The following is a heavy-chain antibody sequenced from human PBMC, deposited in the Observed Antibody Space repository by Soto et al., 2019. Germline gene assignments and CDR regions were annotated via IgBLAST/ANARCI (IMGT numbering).Heavy chain of an antibody. D-gene: IGHD1-26*01. J-gene: IGHJ5*02. CDR3: AKEGGWELRGFGFDP. Sequence: EVQLLESGGGLVQPGGSLRLSCAASGFTFNSYAMTWVRQAPGKGLEWVSAISGSGDSAYYADSVKGRFSISRDDSKNTLFLQMNSLNVEYTAVYYCAKEGGWELRGFGFDPRGQGTLVTVSS. V-gene: IGHV3-23*01. CDR1: GFTFNSYA. CDR2: ISGSGDSA.